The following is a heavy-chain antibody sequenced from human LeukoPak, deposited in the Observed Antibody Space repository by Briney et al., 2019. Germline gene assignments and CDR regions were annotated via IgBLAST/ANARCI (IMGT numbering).Heavy chain of an antibody. CDR2: IQYDGSNK. Sequence: PGGSLRLSCAASGFTFSSYGMHWVRQAPGRGLEWMTFIQYDGSNKYYADSVKGRFTISRDNSKNTLYLQMNSLRAEDTAVYYCAKDENRLFRLYFDYWGQGTLVTVSS. V-gene: IGHV3-30*02. D-gene: IGHD3-22*01. CDR3: AKDENRLFRLYFDY. CDR1: GFTFSSYG. J-gene: IGHJ4*02.